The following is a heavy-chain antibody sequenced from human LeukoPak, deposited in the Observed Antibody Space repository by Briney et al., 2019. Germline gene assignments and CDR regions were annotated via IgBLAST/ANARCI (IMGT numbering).Heavy chain of an antibody. CDR3: AESQLERRRPFDY. CDR2: IDYSGGSS. V-gene: IGHV3-23*01. D-gene: IGHD1-1*01. Sequence: GGSLRLSCTVSGFTLSSYEMSWIRQAPGRGLEWVSSIDYSGGSSYHADSVKGRFTISRDDSKNTLYLQLNSLRVEDTAVYYCAESQLERRRPFDYWGQGILVTVSS. J-gene: IGHJ4*02. CDR1: GFTLSSYE.